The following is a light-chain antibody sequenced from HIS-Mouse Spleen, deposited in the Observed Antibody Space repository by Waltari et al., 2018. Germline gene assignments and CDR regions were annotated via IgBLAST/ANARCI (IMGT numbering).Light chain of an antibody. CDR1: SRDVGRYYL. V-gene: IGLV2-23*01. Sequence: QSALTQPASVSGSPGQSITISCTGTSRDVGRYYLVSWYQQHPGKAPKLMIYEGSKRPSGVSNRFSGSKSGNTASLTISGLQAEDEADYYCCSYAGSSTWVFGGGTKLTVL. J-gene: IGLJ3*02. CDR2: EGS. CDR3: CSYAGSSTWV.